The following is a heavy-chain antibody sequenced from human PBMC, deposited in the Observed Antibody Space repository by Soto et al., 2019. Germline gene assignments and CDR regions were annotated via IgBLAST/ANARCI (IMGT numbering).Heavy chain of an antibody. CDR1: GGSISSGGYY. V-gene: IGHV4-31*03. J-gene: IGHJ6*02. Sequence: ASETLSLTCTVSGGSISSGGYYWSWIRQHPGKGLEWIGYIYYSGSAYYNPSLKSRVTISVDTSKNQFSLKLSSVTAADTAVYYCARSAEGLLGYYYYGMDVWGQGTTVTVSS. CDR2: IYYSGSA. D-gene: IGHD2-15*01. CDR3: ARSAEGLLGYYYYGMDV.